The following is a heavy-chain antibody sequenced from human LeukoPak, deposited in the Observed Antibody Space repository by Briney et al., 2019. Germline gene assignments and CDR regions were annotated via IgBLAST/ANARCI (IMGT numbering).Heavy chain of an antibody. D-gene: IGHD1-26*01. CDR1: GFTFRNQW. CDR2: SDGGGSST. J-gene: IGHJ4*02. Sequence: GGSLRLSCAASGFTFRNQWMHWVRQVPGKGLEWVSRSDGGGSSTSYADSVKGRFSISRDNAKNTLYLQMNSLRAEDTAVYYCGRDLGGRSGYWGQGTLVTVSS. V-gene: IGHV3-74*01. CDR3: GRDLGGRSGY.